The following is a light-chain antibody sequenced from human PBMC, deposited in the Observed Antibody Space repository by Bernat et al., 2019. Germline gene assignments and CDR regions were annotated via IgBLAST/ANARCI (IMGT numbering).Light chain of an antibody. Sequence: DIQMTQSPTLLSASVGDKVTITCRASQDISISLAWFQQKPGRAPKTLIYSASILQSEFPSKFSGSGYGTDFSLTISSLHPGDSATYYCQQYHVYPPTFGQWTKVEIK. CDR3: QQYHVYPPT. V-gene: IGKV1-16*02. J-gene: IGKJ1*01. CDR2: SAS. CDR1: QDISIS.